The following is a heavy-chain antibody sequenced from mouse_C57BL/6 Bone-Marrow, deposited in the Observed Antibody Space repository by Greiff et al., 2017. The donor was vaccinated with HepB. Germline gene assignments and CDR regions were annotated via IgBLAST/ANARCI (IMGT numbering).Heavy chain of an antibody. CDR2: IYPRRGNT. CDR3: ASLLRAFAY. D-gene: IGHD1-2*01. J-gene: IGHJ3*01. CDR1: GYTFTSYG. V-gene: IGHV1-81*01. Sequence: QVQLQQSGAELARPGASVKLSCKASGYTFTSYGISWVKQRTGQGLEWIGEIYPRRGNTYYNEKFKGKSTLTANTSSSTAYMGLRSLTSEDSAVYFCASLLRAFAYWGQGTLVTVSA.